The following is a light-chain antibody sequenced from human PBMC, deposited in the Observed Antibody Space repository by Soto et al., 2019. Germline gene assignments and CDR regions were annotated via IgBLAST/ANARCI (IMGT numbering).Light chain of an antibody. V-gene: IGKV1D-13*01. CDR2: DAS. CDR1: QGISDA. CDR3: QQFSDYPFT. J-gene: IGKJ3*01. Sequence: AIQLTQSPSSLSASVGDRVTITCRASQGISDALAWYQQKPGKPPKLLIYDASRLESGVPSRFSGSGSGTDFTVAISSLQPEDFTTYYCQQFSDYPFTFGPGTRVDVK.